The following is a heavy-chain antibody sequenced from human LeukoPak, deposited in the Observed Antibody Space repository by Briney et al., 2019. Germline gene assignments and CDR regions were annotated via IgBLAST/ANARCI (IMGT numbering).Heavy chain of an antibody. V-gene: IGHV1-3*04. CDR3: ARVPLHDDSRHYYPH. CDR1: GYTFTNYG. J-gene: IGHJ1*01. D-gene: IGHD3-22*01. Sequence: ASVKVACTTSGYTFTNYGMHWVRQAPRQSPEWMGWINTGNGNTKSSQKFQDRVTLTRDTSASTGYMELNSLSSEDTAVYYCARVPLHDDSRHYYPHWGQGTPVTVSS. CDR2: INTGNGNT.